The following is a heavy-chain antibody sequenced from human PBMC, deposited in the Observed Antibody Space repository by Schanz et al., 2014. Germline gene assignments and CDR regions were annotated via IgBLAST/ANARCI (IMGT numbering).Heavy chain of an antibody. Sequence: QVRLVESGGGVVQPGGSLRLSCAASGFTFSTTGMHWVRQAPGKGLVWVTYIRYDGINKYYADSVKGRFTVSRDNAKNSLYLQMSSLRAEDTAVYYCARDRVQYSSGWYSDSWGQGAQVTVSS. CDR1: GFTFSTTG. CDR3: ARDRVQYSSGWYSDS. V-gene: IGHV3-30*02. J-gene: IGHJ4*02. CDR2: IRYDGINK. D-gene: IGHD6-19*01.